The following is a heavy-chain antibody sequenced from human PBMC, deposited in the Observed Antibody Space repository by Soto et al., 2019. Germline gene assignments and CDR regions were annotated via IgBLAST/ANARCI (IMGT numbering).Heavy chain of an antibody. V-gene: IGHV3-21*01. CDR1: GFTFSSYS. D-gene: IGHD5-12*01. CDR3: ARDLVDIVAIGNWFDP. CDR2: ISSSSSYI. J-gene: IGHJ5*02. Sequence: GGSLRLSCAASGFTFSSYSMNWVRQAPGKGLEWVSSISSSSSYIYYADSVKGRFTISRDNAKNSLYLQMNSLRAEDTAVYYCARDLVDIVAIGNWFDPWGQGTLVTVSS.